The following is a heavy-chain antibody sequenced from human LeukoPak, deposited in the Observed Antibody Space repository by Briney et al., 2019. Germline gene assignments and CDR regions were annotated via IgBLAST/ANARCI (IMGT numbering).Heavy chain of an antibody. J-gene: IGHJ4*02. Sequence: PGGSLRLSCAASGFTFKNYAMYWVRQAPGKGLEWVSAIIESGESTYYTDSVKGRFTISRDNSKNTLYLQMNSLRAEDTAVYYCARWGSGSPYYFDYWGQGTLVTVSS. CDR1: GFTFKNYA. V-gene: IGHV3-23*01. D-gene: IGHD1-26*01. CDR2: IIESGEST. CDR3: ARWGSGSPYYFDY.